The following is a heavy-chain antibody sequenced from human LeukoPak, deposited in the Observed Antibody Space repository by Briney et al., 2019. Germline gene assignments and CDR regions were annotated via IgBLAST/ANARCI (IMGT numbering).Heavy chain of an antibody. V-gene: IGHV4-59*01. CDR1: GGSISSYY. J-gene: IGHJ4*02. CDR2: IYYSGST. CDR3: ARDQDGYNSYFDY. D-gene: IGHD5-24*01. Sequence: RPSETLSLTCTVSGGSISSYYWSWIRQPPGKGLEWIGYIYYSGSTNYNPSLKSRVTISVDTSKNQFSLKLSSVTAADTAVYYCARDQDGYNSYFDYWGQGTLVTVSP.